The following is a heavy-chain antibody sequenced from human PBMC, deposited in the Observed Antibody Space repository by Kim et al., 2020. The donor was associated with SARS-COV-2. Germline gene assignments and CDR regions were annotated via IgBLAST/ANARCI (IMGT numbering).Heavy chain of an antibody. D-gene: IGHD3-10*01. CDR2: IKQDGSEK. Sequence: GGSLRLSCAASGFTFSSYWMSWVRQAPGKGLEWVANIKQDGSEKYYVDSVKGRFTISRDNAKNSLYLQMNSLRAEDTAVYYCAREDITMVRGVTAWRFDPWGQGTLVTVSS. J-gene: IGHJ5*02. CDR3: AREDITMVRGVTAWRFDP. V-gene: IGHV3-7*03. CDR1: GFTFSSYW.